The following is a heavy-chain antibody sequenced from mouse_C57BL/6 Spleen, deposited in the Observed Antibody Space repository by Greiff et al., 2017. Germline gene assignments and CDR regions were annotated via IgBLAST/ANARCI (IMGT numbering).Heavy chain of an antibody. V-gene: IGHV2-2*01. J-gene: IGHJ4*01. CDR1: GFSLTSYG. Sequence: VQLQQSGPGLVQPSQSLSITCTVSGFSLTSYGVHWVRQSPGKGLEWLGGIWSGGGTDYNAAFISRLSISKDNSKSQVFFKMNSLQADDTAIYYCARASYGSGVDYWGQGTSVTVSS. CDR3: ARASYGSGVDY. CDR2: IWSGGGT. D-gene: IGHD1-1*01.